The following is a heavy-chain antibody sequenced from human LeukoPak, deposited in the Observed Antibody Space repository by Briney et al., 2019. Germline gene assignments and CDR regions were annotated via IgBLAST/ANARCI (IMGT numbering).Heavy chain of an antibody. D-gene: IGHD4-17*01. CDR1: GFTFDDYG. J-gene: IGHJ4*02. V-gene: IGHV3-20*04. Sequence: GGSLRLSCAASGFTFDDYGMSWVRQAPGKGLEWVSGTNWNGGSTRYADSVKGRFTISRDNAKNFLYLQMNSLRAEDTALYYCARIWNDYGDTFDYWGQGTLVTVSS. CDR3: ARIWNDYGDTFDY. CDR2: TNWNGGST.